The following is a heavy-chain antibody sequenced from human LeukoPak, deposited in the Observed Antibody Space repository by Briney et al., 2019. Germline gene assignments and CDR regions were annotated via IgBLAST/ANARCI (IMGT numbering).Heavy chain of an antibody. D-gene: IGHD3-10*01. CDR1: GYTFTSNY. J-gene: IGHJ4*02. V-gene: IGHV1-46*01. CDR3: ARGLYYYGSGSDY. CDR2: ISPSGGST. Sequence: ASVKVSCKAFGYTFTSNYMHWVRQAPGQGPEWMGVISPSGGSTTYAQKFQGRVTLTRDMSTSTDYLELSSLRSEDTAVYYCARGLYYYGSGSDYWGQGALVTVSS.